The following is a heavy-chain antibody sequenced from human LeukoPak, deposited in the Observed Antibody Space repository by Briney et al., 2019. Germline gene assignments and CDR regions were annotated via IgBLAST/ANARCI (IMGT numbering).Heavy chain of an antibody. V-gene: IGHV3-23*01. D-gene: IGHD3-22*01. CDR3: AREGFYDSSGYYHAEDFQH. CDR2: ITGNGFGT. Sequence: GGSPRLSCAASGFTFINYAMSWVRQAPGKGLEWVSAITGNGFGTYYADSVKGRFTISRDNSKNTLYLQMNSLRAEDTAVYYCAREGFYDSSGYYHAEDFQHWGQGTLVTVSS. CDR1: GFTFINYA. J-gene: IGHJ1*01.